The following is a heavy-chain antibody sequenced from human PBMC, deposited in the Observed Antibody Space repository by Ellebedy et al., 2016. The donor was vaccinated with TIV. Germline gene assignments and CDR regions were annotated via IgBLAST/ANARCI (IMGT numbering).Heavy chain of an antibody. CDR1: GFTFSNCG. CDR3: ACGFDY. J-gene: IGHJ4*02. V-gene: IGHV3-7*01. Sequence: PGGSLRLSCAASGFTFSNCGMEWVRQAPGKGLEWVANIKNDGSEKHYVNSVKGRFTISRDNAKSSLYLQMNSLRAEDTAVYFCACGFDYWGQGTLVTVSS. CDR2: IKNDGSEK.